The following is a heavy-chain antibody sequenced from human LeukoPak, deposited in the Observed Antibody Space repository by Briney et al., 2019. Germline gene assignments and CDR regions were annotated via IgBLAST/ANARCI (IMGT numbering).Heavy chain of an antibody. CDR2: ISGGADTT. CDR1: GFTFSSYG. D-gene: IGHD5-24*01. J-gene: IGHJ3*02. CDR3: AKDCRQMAAYDAFDI. V-gene: IGHV3-23*01. Sequence: PGGSLRLSCAASGFTFSSYGMSWVRQAPGKGLDWVSAISGGADTTYYADSVKGRFIISRDNSKNTLHLQMNSLRAEDTAVYYCAKDCRQMAAYDAFDIWGQGTMVTVSS.